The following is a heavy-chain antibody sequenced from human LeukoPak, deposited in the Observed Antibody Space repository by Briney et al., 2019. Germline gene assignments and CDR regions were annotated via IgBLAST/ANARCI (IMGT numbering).Heavy chain of an antibody. CDR3: AREPTYTSSWYATCDY. CDR1: GFTFSSYG. V-gene: IGHV3-30*02. J-gene: IGHJ4*02. Sequence: GGSLRLSCAASGFTFSSYGMHWVRQAPGKGLEWVAFTRYDGSNKYYADSVKGRFTISRDTSKNTLSLHMNSLRAEDTAVYYCAREPTYTSSWYATCDYWGQGIQVTVSS. CDR2: TRYDGSNK. D-gene: IGHD6-13*01.